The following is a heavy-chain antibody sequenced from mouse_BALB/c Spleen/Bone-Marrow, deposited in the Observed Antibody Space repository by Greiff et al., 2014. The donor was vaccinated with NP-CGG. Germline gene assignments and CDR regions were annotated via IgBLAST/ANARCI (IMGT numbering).Heavy chain of an antibody. J-gene: IGHJ3*01. CDR2: IDPANGNT. CDR1: GFKIKDTY. V-gene: IGHV14-3*02. D-gene: IGHD2-14*01. Sequence: VQLKESGAELVKPGASVKLSCTASGFKIKDTYMHWGKQRPEQGLEWIGGIDPANGNTKYDPKFQGKATITADTSSNTAYLQLSSLTSEDTAVYYCASYYRYDRRFAYWGQGTLVTVSA. CDR3: ASYYRYDRRFAY.